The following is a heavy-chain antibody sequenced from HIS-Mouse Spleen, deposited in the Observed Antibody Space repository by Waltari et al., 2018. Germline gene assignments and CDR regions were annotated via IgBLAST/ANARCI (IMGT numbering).Heavy chain of an antibody. V-gene: IGHV2-70*15. Sequence: QVTLRESGPALVKPTPTLPLTCTFSGFSPSTSAMSVSCIRQPPGKALEWLARIDWDDDKYYSTSLNTRLTISKDTSKNQVVLTMTNMDPVDTATYYCARIAEGYSSGWYAFDYWGQGTLVTVSS. D-gene: IGHD6-19*01. CDR1: GFSPSTSAMS. CDR3: ARIAEGYSSGWYAFDY. CDR2: IDWDDDK. J-gene: IGHJ4*02.